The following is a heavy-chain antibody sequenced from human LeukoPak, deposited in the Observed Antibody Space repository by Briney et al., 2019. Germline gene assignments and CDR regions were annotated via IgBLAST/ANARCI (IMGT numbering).Heavy chain of an antibody. Sequence: LSLTCTVSGYSISSGYYWGWIRQPPGKGLEWVSYISSSGSTTYYADSVKGRFTISRDNSKNTLYLQMNSLRAEDTAVYYCARGAVAGMFYYYYYMDVWGKGTTVTISS. V-gene: IGHV3-11*01. J-gene: IGHJ6*03. CDR2: ISSSGSTT. D-gene: IGHD6-19*01. CDR1: GYSISSGYY. CDR3: ARGAVAGMFYYYYYMDV.